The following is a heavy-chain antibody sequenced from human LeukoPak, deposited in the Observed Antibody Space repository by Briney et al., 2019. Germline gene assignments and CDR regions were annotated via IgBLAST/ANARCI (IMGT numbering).Heavy chain of an antibody. J-gene: IGHJ4*02. D-gene: IGHD3-3*01. Sequence: GSLRLSCAASGFTFSSYAMSWVRQAPGRGLEWVSAISGSGGSTYYADSVKGRFTISRDNSKNTLYLQMNSLRAEDTAVYYCAKWDSGFWSANHFDYWGQGTLVTVSS. CDR2: ISGSGGST. V-gene: IGHV3-23*01. CDR3: AKWDSGFWSANHFDY. CDR1: GFTFSSYA.